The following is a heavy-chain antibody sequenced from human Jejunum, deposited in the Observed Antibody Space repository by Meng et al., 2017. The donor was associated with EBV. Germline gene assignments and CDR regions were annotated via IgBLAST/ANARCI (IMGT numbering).Heavy chain of an antibody. CDR2: ITDSGGST. CDR1: GFTFNSHT. Sequence: EVALVGSGGGLVKPGGSLRLSSAASGFTFNSHTMSWVRQAPGKGLEWVSAITDSGGSTYYTDSVKGRFTISRDNSKNTLYLQMNSLRAEDTAVYYCAKLTRAWGQGTLVTVSS. V-gene: IGHV3-23*04. J-gene: IGHJ5*02. CDR3: AKLTRA.